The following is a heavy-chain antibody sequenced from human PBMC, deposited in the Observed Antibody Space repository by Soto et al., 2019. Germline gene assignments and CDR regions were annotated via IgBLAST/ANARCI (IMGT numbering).Heavy chain of an antibody. D-gene: IGHD6-19*01. CDR3: ARDTPGLGFDY. V-gene: IGHV3-30-3*01. J-gene: IGHJ4*02. Sequence: GGSLRLSCAASGFPFSSYAMHWVRQAPGKGLEWVAVISYDGSNKYYADSVKGRFTISRDNSKNTLYLQMNSLRAEDTAVYYCARDTPGLGFDYSGQGTXVTVSS. CDR2: ISYDGSNK. CDR1: GFPFSSYA.